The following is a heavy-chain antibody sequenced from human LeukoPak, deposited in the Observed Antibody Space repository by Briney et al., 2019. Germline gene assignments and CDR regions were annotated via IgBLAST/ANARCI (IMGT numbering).Heavy chain of an antibody. CDR3: ARDVGPGATGAFDI. D-gene: IGHD1-26*01. J-gene: IGHJ3*02. CDR1: GGSISNYY. V-gene: IGHV4-59*01. Sequence: SETLSLTCTVSGGSISNYYWSWIRQPPGKGLEWIGYIYYSGSTNYNPSLKSRVTISVDTNQFSLKLSSVTAADTAIHYCARDVGPGATGAFDIWGQGTLVTV. CDR2: IYYSGST.